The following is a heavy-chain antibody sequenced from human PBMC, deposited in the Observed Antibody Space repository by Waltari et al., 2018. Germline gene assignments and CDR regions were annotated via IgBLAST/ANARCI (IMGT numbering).Heavy chain of an antibody. CDR1: GGTFSSYA. CDR2: IIPIVGTA. CDR3: ASFHGGNVKYFQH. J-gene: IGHJ1*01. Sequence: QVQLVQSGAEVKKPGSSVKVSCKASGGTFSSYAISWVRQAPGQGLELMGGIIPIVGTANYAQKVQGRVTITADKSTSTAYMELSSLRSEDTSVYYCASFHGGNVKYFQHWGQGTLVTVSS. D-gene: IGHD2-15*01. V-gene: IGHV1-69*14.